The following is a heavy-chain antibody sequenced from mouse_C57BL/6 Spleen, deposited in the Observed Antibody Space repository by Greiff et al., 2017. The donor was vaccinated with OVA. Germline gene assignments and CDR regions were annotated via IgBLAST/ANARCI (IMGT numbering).Heavy chain of an antibody. CDR2: ILPGSGST. CDR1: GYTFTGYW. V-gene: IGHV1-9*01. D-gene: IGHD2-4*01. J-gene: IGHJ3*01. CDR3: ARSKRIYYDYDGAWFAY. Sequence: QVQLQQSGAELMKPGASVKLSCKATGYTFTGYWIEWVKQRPGHGLEWIGEILPGSGSTNYNEKFKGKATFTADTSSNTAYMQLSSLTTEDSAIYYCARSKRIYYDYDGAWFAYWGQGTLVTVSA.